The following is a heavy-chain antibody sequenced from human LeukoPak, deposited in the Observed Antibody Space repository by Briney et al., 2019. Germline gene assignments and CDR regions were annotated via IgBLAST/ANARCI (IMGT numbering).Heavy chain of an antibody. D-gene: IGHD5-12*01. CDR1: GYTFTNYG. J-gene: IGHJ4*02. V-gene: IGHV1-18*01. CDR2: ISAYNGNT. CDR3: ARSNDYDYHFNY. Sequence: ASVKVSCKASGYTFTNYGISWVRQAPGQGLEWMGWISAYNGNTNYAQKLQGRVTMTTDTSTSTAYMELSSLKWEDTALYYCARSNDYDYHFNYWGQGTLVTVSS.